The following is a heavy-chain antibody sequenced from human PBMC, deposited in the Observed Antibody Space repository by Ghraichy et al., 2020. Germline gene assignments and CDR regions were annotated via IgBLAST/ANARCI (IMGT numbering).Heavy chain of an antibody. CDR3: AHEPYCTYGSCPLDY. J-gene: IGHJ4*02. CDR2: IYYNDDK. Sequence: SGPTLVKPTQTLTLTCTFSGFSLSTTGVGVAWIRQPPGKALEWLALIYYNDDKLYSPSLKSRVTITKDTSRNQVVLTMSNMDPVDTATYYCAHEPYCTYGSCPLDYWGQGTLVTVSS. V-gene: IGHV2-5*01. D-gene: IGHD2-8*01. CDR1: GFSLSTTGVG.